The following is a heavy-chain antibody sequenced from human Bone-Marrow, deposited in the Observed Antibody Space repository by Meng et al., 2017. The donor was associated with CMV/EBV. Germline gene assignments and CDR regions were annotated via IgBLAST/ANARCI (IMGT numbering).Heavy chain of an antibody. CDR2: ISSSGSTI. J-gene: IGHJ4*02. CDR3: ARASYYYDSSGYYSSYYFDY. V-gene: IGHV3-48*03. D-gene: IGHD3-22*01. Sequence: GGSLRLSCAASGFTFSSYEMNWVRQAPGKGLEWVSYISSSGSTIYYADSVKGRFTISRDNAKNSLYLQMNSLRAEDTAVYYCARASYYYDSSGYYSSYYFDYWGQGTLVPVSS. CDR1: GFTFSSYE.